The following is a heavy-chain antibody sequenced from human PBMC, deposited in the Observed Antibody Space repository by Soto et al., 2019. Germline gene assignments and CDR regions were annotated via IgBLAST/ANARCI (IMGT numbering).Heavy chain of an antibody. CDR1: GGSFSGYY. Sequence: SETLSLTCAVYGGSFSGYYWSWIRQPPGKGLEWIGEMNHSGSTNYNPSLKSRVTISVDTSKNQFSLKLSSVTAADTAVYYCARTSIPAAIYWFDPWGQGTLVTVSS. CDR3: ARTSIPAAIYWFDP. V-gene: IGHV4-34*01. J-gene: IGHJ5*02. CDR2: MNHSGST. D-gene: IGHD2-2*01.